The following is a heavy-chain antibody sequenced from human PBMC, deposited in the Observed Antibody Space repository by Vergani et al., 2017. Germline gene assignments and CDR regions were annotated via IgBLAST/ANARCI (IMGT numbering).Heavy chain of an antibody. CDR1: GGSFSTGGQS. D-gene: IGHD2-21*01. J-gene: IGHJ3*01. CDR2: IYTSGAT. V-gene: IGHV4-61*02. CDR3: ARDGGEYDKDALDV. Sequence: QVQLQESGPGLVKPSQTLSLTCTVSGGSFSTGGQSWTWLRQSAGKGLEWIGRIYTSGATNYNPSLRSRAIMSVDAYKKQFSLKLTSVTAADTAVDYCARDGGEYDKDALDVWSQGTEVTVTS.